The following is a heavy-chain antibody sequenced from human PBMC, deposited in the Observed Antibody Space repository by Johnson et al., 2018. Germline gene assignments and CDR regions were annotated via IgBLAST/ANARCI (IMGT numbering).Heavy chain of an antibody. CDR1: GFTFSSYW. CDR3: AREADMYYYYMDV. D-gene: IGHD2-15*01. CDR2: IKQEGSEK. J-gene: IGHJ6*03. Sequence: VQLVESGGGLVQPGGSLRLSCAASGFTFSSYWMSWVRQAPGKGLEWVANIKQEGSEKYYVDSVKGRFTISRDNAKNSLYLQMNSLRAEDTAVYYCAREADMYYYYMDVWGKGTTVTVSS. V-gene: IGHV3-7*01.